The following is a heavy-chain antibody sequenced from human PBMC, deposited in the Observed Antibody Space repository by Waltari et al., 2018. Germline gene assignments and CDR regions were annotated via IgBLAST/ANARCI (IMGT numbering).Heavy chain of an antibody. CDR2: ISYAGAT. D-gene: IGHD5-12*01. J-gene: IGHJ3*01. Sequence: QLQLQESGPGLVKTSETLSLTCNVSGGSITSNRHYWGWIRQPPGQGLEWIGTISYAGATDSSPSLNSRVTVSRDTSKNQLSLTLGSVTASDTAVYYCATYIGASVGTAAFDVWGQGAMVTVSS. CDR1: GGSITSNRHY. CDR3: ATYIGASVGTAAFDV. V-gene: IGHV4-39*01.